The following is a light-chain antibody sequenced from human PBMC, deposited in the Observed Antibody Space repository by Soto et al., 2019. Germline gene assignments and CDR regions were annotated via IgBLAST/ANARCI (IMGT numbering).Light chain of an antibody. J-gene: IGKJ1*01. V-gene: IGKV4-1*01. CDR3: QQYCSSPWT. CDR1: QRVLYSSSNKNY. CDR2: WAS. Sequence: DIVMTQSPDSLAVSLGERATINCKSSQRVLYSSSNKNYLAWYQQKPGQPPKRLIYWASTRESGVPDRFSGSWSGTDFTLTISSRQAEDVAVYYCQQYCSSPWTFGQGTKVEIK.